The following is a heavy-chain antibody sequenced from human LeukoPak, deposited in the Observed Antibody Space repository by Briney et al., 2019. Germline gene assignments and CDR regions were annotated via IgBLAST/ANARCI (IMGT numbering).Heavy chain of an antibody. Sequence: SETLSLTCTVSGGSISSGDYYWSWIRQPPGKGLEWIGYIYYSGSTYYNPSLKSRVTTSVDTSKNQFSLKLSSVTAADTAVYYCARDKRIAAAGTWFDPWGQGTLAAVSS. D-gene: IGHD6-13*01. V-gene: IGHV4-30-4*01. CDR2: IYYSGST. J-gene: IGHJ5*02. CDR1: GGSISSGDYY. CDR3: ARDKRIAAAGTWFDP.